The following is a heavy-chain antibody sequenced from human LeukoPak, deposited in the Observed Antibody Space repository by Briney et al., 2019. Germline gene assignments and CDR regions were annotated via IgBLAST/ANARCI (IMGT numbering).Heavy chain of an antibody. V-gene: IGHV3-23*01. D-gene: IGHD4-11*01. CDR3: AKDLSSWATVSHY. Sequence: GGSLRLSCAASGFSFSTYAMSWVRQAPGKGLEWVSAISGSGGSTYYADSVKGRFTISRDNSKNTLYLQMNSLRAEDTAVYYCAKDLSSWATVSHYWGQGTLVTVSS. J-gene: IGHJ4*02. CDR2: ISGSGGST. CDR1: GFSFSTYA.